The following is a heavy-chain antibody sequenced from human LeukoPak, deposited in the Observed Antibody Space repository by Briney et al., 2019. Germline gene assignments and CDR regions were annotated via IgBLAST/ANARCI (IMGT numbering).Heavy chain of an antibody. CDR2: IIPIFGTA. Sequence: ASVKVSCKASVGTFISYAISWVRQAPGQGLEWMGGIIPIFGTANYAQKFQGRVTITADESTSTAYMELSSLRSEDTAVYYCARDPRNGGGQYWGQGTLVTVSS. D-gene: IGHD1-1*01. V-gene: IGHV1-69*01. CDR1: VGTFISYA. J-gene: IGHJ4*02. CDR3: ARDPRNGGGQY.